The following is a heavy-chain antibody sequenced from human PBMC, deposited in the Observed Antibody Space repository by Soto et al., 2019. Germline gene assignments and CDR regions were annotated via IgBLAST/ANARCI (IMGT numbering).Heavy chain of an antibody. J-gene: IGHJ5*02. CDR2: IIPIFGTA. Sequence: QVQLVQSGAEVKKPGSSLKVSGKASGGTFISYAITWVRPAPGQGLEWMGGIIPIFGTANYAQKFQGRVTITADESLTTAYMELSSLRSEDTAVYYCARDFPSSSSDPWGQGTLVTVSS. CDR3: ARDFPSSSSDP. CDR1: GGTFISYA. V-gene: IGHV1-69*01.